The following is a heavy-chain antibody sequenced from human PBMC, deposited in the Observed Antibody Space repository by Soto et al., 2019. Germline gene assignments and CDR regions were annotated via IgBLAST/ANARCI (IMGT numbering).Heavy chain of an antibody. CDR3: ARHVRTSYTFDFDY. CDR1: GGSISSTTFY. V-gene: IGHV4-39*01. J-gene: IGHJ4*02. CDR2: IYYSGST. Sequence: PSETLSLTCTVSGGSISSTTFYWGWIRQPPGKGLEWIGSIYYSGSTYYNPSLKSRVTISVDTSRNQFSLKLSSVTAADTAVYYCARHVRTSYTFDFDYWGPGTLVTGSS.